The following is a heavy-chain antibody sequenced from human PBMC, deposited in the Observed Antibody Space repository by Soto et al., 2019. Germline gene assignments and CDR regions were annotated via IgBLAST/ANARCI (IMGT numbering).Heavy chain of an antibody. CDR3: ARDPLDDYGDYGDAFDI. J-gene: IGHJ3*02. V-gene: IGHV4-31*03. CDR1: GGSISSGGYY. CDR2: IYYSGST. Sequence: SETLSLTCTVSGGSISSGGYYWSWIRQHPGKGLEWIGYIYYSGSTYYNPSLKSRVTISVDTSKNQFSLKLSSVTAADTAVYYCARDPLDDYGDYGDAFDIWGQGTMVTVSS. D-gene: IGHD4-17*01.